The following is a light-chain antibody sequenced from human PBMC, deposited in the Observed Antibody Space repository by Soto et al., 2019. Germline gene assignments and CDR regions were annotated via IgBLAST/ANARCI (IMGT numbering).Light chain of an antibody. V-gene: IGLV2-14*01. CDR3: SSHTGGSTRG. Sequence: QSALTQPASVSGSPGQSIAISCTGTSSDGGGYYYVSWYQQQPDKAPKLRIYEVTKRPSGVSNRFSGSKSGNTASLTISGLQAEDEADYYCSSHTGGSTRGVGTGTKVTVL. CDR2: EVT. J-gene: IGLJ1*01. CDR1: SSDGGGYYY.